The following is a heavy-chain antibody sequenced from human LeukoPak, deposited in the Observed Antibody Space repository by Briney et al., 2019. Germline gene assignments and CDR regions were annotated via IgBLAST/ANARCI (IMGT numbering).Heavy chain of an antibody. D-gene: IGHD2-21*02. Sequence: TSETLSLTCTVSGGSISSGDYYWSWIRQPPGKGLEWIGYIYYSGSTYYNPSLKSRVTISVDTSKNQFSLKLSSVTAAYTAVYYCARENIVVVTAQRYNWFDPWGQGTLVTVSS. CDR2: IYYSGST. V-gene: IGHV4-30-4*01. CDR3: ARENIVVVTAQRYNWFDP. J-gene: IGHJ5*02. CDR1: GGSISSGDYY.